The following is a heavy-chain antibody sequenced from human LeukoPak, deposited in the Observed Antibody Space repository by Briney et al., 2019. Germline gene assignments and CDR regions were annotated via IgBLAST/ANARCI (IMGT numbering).Heavy chain of an antibody. D-gene: IGHD2-15*01. Sequence: GGSLRLSCAASGFTLSSYAMSWVRQAPGKGLEWVSAISGSGGSTYYADSVKGRFTISRDNSKNTLYLQMNSLRAEDTAVYYCAKDHCSGGSCYRFDPWGQGTLVTVSS. CDR3: AKDHCSGGSCYRFDP. CDR1: GFTLSSYA. J-gene: IGHJ5*02. CDR2: ISGSGGST. V-gene: IGHV3-23*01.